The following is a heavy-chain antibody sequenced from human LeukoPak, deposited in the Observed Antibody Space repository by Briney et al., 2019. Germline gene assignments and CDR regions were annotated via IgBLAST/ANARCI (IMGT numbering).Heavy chain of an antibody. Sequence: GGSLRLSCAASGFTVSSKYMSWVRQAPGKGLEWVSVIYIDGGTYYADSVKGRFTISRDNSKNTLLLRMNSLRAEDTAVYYCARGHYSNRLGGQGTLVTVSS. D-gene: IGHD2-2*01. V-gene: IGHV3-66*01. CDR1: GFTVSSKY. CDR2: IYIDGGT. CDR3: ARGHYSNRL. J-gene: IGHJ4*02.